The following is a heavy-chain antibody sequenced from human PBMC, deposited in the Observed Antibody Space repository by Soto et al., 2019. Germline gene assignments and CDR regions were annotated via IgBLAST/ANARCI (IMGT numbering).Heavy chain of an antibody. D-gene: IGHD4-17*01. J-gene: IGHJ5*02. CDR3: ARGFHGDYVGWFDP. Sequence: SETLSLTCAVYGGSFSGYYWSWIRQPPGKGLEWIGEINHSGSTNYNPSLKSRVTISVDTSKNQFSLKLSSVTAADTAVYYCARGFHGDYVGWFDPWGQGPLVTVSS. CDR2: INHSGST. CDR1: GGSFSGYY. V-gene: IGHV4-34*01.